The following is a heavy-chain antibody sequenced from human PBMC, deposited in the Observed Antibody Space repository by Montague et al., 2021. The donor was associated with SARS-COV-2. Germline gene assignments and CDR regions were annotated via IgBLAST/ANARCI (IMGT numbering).Heavy chain of an antibody. CDR2: INHSGST. V-gene: IGHV4-34*01. Sequence: SETLSLTYAVYGGSFSGYYWSWIRQPPGKGLEWIGEINHSGSTNYNPSLKSRVTISVDTSKNQFSLKLSSVTAADTAVYYCARGSVDIVVVVAATPPYFDYWGQGTLVTVSS. D-gene: IGHD2-15*01. J-gene: IGHJ4*02. CDR3: ARGSVDIVVVVAATPPYFDY. CDR1: GGSFSGYY.